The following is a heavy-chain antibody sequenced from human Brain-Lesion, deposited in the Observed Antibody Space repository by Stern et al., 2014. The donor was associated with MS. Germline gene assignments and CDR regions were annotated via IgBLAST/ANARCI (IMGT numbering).Heavy chain of an antibody. CDR3: ARVDCSGTNCFYYYYGMDV. CDR2: ISVGPDCI. D-gene: IGHD2-2*01. J-gene: IGHJ6*02. CDR1: GFTFNSYS. V-gene: IGHV3-21*01. Sequence: EVQLVESGGGLVKPGGSLRLSCEASGFTFNSYSMNWVRQAPGKGLEWVSSISVGPDCIYCADSVKGRFTISRDNAKNSLFLQMNTLRAEDTGVYYCARVDCSGTNCFYYYYGMDVWGQGTTVTVSS.